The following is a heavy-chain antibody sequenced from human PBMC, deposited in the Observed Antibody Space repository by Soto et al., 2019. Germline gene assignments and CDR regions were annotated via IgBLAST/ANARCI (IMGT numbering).Heavy chain of an antibody. D-gene: IGHD6-13*01. Sequence: EVQLVETGGGLIQPGGSLRLSCAASGFTVSSNYMSWVRQAPGKGLEWVSVIYSGGSTYYADSVKGRFTISRDNSKNTLYLQMNSLRAEDTAVYYCASMLNSSSWYYYYYGMDVWGQGTTVTVSS. J-gene: IGHJ6*02. CDR1: GFTVSSNY. CDR2: IYSGGST. CDR3: ASMLNSSSWYYYYYGMDV. V-gene: IGHV3-53*02.